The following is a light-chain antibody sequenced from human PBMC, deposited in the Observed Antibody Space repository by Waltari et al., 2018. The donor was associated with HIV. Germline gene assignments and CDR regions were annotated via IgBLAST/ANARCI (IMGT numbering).Light chain of an antibody. V-gene: IGLV1-44*01. CDR1: TSDIGTNS. CDR2: TTK. CDR3: AACDDTSDGRYV. J-gene: IGLJ1*01. Sequence: QPVLTQPPSASATPGPRAVISCSGGTSDIGTNSVNWYRQVTGLPPKLLLYTTKYRASGVSSRVSGSGAGTADSLVISRLLSDDEGDYYCAACDDTSDGRYVFGSGTTVSV.